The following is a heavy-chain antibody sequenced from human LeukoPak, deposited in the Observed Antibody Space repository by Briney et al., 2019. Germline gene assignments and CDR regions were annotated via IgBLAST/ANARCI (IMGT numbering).Heavy chain of an antibody. Sequence: GGSLRLSCAASGFTVSSNYMSWVRQAPGKGLEWVSVIYSGGSTYYADSVKGRFTISRDNSKNTLYLQMNSLRAEDTAVYYCARDLTSYGMDVWGQGTTVTVSS. V-gene: IGHV3-66*01. J-gene: IGHJ6*02. CDR1: GFTVSSNY. CDR3: ARDLTSYGMDV. CDR2: IYSGGST.